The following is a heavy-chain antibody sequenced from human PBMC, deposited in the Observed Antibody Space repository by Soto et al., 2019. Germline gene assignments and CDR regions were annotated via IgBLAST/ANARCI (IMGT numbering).Heavy chain of an antibody. D-gene: IGHD2-21*01. J-gene: IGHJ4*02. V-gene: IGHV3-33*01. CDR3: ARADCGGQCPCDY. Sequence: QVQLVESGGGVVQPGRSLRLSCAASGFTFGTYGMHWVRQAPGKGLEWVAGIWYDGSGKTYADSVKGRFSISRDNSQNTVYLQMNTLRAEDTAVYYCARADCGGQCPCDYWAQGTLVTVSS. CDR2: IWYDGSGK. CDR1: GFTFGTYG.